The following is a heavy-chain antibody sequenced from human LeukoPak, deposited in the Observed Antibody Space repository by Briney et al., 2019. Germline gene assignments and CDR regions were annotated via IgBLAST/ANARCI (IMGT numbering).Heavy chain of an antibody. Sequence: PSETLSLTCTVSGGPISSSSYYWGWIRQPPGKGLEWIGYIYHSGSTYYNPSLKSRVTISVDRSKNQFSLKLSSVTAADTAVYYCARGVVPAAMPYNWFDPWGQGTLVTVSS. CDR1: GGPISSSSYY. CDR3: ARGVVPAAMPYNWFDP. V-gene: IGHV4-30-2*01. D-gene: IGHD2-2*01. J-gene: IGHJ5*02. CDR2: IYHSGST.